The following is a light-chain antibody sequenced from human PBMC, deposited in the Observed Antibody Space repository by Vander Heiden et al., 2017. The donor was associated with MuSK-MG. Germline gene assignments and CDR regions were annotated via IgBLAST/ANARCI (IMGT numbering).Light chain of an antibody. CDR3: QQYNSYSTWT. J-gene: IGKJ1*01. V-gene: IGKV1-5*03. CDR2: KAS. CDR1: QSISSW. Sequence: DIQMTQSPSTLSASVGDRVTITCRASQSISSWLAWYQQKPGKAPKLLIYKASTLESGVPSRFSGSGSGTEFTLTISSLHPDDFATYYCQQYNSYSTWTFGQGTKVEI.